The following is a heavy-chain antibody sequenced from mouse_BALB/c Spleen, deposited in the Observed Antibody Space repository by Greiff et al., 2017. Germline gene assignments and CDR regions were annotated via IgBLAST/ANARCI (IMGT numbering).Heavy chain of an antibody. CDR3: ARGIHYYGYGYAMDY. J-gene: IGHJ4*01. CDR1: GFTFSSFG. V-gene: IGHV5-17*02. CDR2: ISSGSSTI. Sequence: EVKLQESGGGLVQPGGSRKLSCAASGFTFSSFGMHWVRQAPEKGLEWVAYISSGSSTIYYADTVKGRFTISRDNPKNTLFLQMTSLRSEDTAMYYCARGIHYYGYGYAMDYWGQGTSVTVSS. D-gene: IGHD1-2*01.